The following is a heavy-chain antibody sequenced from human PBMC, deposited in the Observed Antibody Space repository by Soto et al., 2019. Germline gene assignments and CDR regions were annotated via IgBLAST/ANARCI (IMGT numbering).Heavy chain of an antibody. V-gene: IGHV1-69*01. CDR1: GGTFSSYA. D-gene: IGHD2-15*01. J-gene: IGHJ4*02. CDR2: IIPIFGTA. Sequence: QVQLVQSGAEVKKPGSAVKVSCKASGGTFSSYAISWVRQAPGQGLEWMGGIIPIFGTANYAQKFQGRVTITADEATSTAYRELSSLRSEDTAVYYCARGDEGYCSGGNCYVAGYWGQGTLVTVSA. CDR3: ARGDEGYCSGGNCYVAGY.